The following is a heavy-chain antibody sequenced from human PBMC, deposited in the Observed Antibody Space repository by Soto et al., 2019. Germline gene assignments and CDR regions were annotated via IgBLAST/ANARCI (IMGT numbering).Heavy chain of an antibody. D-gene: IGHD6-19*01. CDR2: MNPNTGNS. CDR1: GYTFTSYD. J-gene: IGHJ4*02. CDR3: ARRAETNGWKGFGADKYYFDF. V-gene: IGHV1-8*01. Sequence: QVQLVQSGAEVRKPGASVKVSCEASGYTFTSYDIYWVRQATGQGLEWMGWMNPNTGNSGYAQKFQGRVTMTSDTSLSTAHMELSSLRSEDTAVYYCARRAETNGWKGFGADKYYFDFWGQGTLVTVS.